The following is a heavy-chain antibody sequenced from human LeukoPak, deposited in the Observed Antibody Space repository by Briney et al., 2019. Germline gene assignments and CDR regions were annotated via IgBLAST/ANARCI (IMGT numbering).Heavy chain of an antibody. CDR1: GYSFPTYW. D-gene: IGHD2-2*03. J-gene: IGHJ4*02. Sequence: GESLKISCKGSGYSFPTYWIAWVRPMPGKGLEWMGIIYPDESNIRYSPSFQGQVTISADKSISTAYLQWSSLKASDTAMYYCARPPSRGYSSSFEYWGQGTLVTVSS. CDR2: IYPDESNI. V-gene: IGHV5-51*01. CDR3: ARPPSRGYSSSFEY.